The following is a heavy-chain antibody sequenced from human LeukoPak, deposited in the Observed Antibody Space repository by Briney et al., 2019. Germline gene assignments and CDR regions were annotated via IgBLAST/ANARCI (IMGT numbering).Heavy chain of an antibody. CDR2: ISYDGSNK. CDR1: GVTFRTYA. J-gene: IGHJ4*02. Sequence: GTSLRLSCAASGVTFRTYAMHWVRQAPGKGLQWVALISYDGSNKYYADSVKGRFTISRDNSKNTLYLQMNSLRAEDTAVYYCAMTVAGTGGFDYWGQGTLVTVSS. CDR3: AMTVAGTGGFDY. D-gene: IGHD6-19*01. V-gene: IGHV3-30-3*01.